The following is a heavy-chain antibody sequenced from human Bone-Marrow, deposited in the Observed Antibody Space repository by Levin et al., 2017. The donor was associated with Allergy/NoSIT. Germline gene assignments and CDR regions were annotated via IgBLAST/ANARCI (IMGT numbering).Heavy chain of an antibody. D-gene: IGHD6-19*01. CDR1: GFSFSSYW. CDR3: AAYNSDWGCLDP. J-gene: IGHJ5*02. Sequence: PGESLKISCAASGFSFSSYWMTWVRQAPGKGLESVANIKQDGSEKQYVDSVKGRFTISRDNAKNSLYLLMNSLRAEDTAVYYCAAYNSDWGCLDPWGQGTLVTVSS. CDR2: IKQDGSEK. V-gene: IGHV3-7*01.